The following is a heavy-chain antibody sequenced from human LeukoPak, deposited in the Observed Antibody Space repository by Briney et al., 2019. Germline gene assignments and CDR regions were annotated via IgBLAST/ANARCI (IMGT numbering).Heavy chain of an antibody. D-gene: IGHD4-17*01. CDR1: GYTFTGYY. V-gene: IGHV1-2*02. Sequence: ASVKVSCKASGYTFTGYYMHWVRQAPGQGLEWMGWINPNSGGTNYAQKFQGRVTMTRDTSISTAYMELSRLRSDDTVVYYCARGDYGDYAEPDYWGQGTLVTVSS. CDR2: INPNSGGT. CDR3: ARGDYGDYAEPDY. J-gene: IGHJ4*02.